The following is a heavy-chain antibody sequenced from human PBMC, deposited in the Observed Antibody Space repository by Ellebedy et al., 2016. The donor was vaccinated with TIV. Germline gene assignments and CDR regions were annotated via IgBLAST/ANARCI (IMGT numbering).Heavy chain of an antibody. CDR1: GYTFTNYA. V-gene: IGHV1-46*01. CDR2: INPSGGST. Sequence: AASVKVSCKASGYTFTNYAMHWVRQAPGQGLEWMGIINPSGGSTTYAQKFQGRVTMARDTSTSTVYMELSSLRSEDTAVYYCARTSIAEHFDYWGQGTLVTVSS. CDR3: ARTSIAEHFDY. D-gene: IGHD6-6*01. J-gene: IGHJ4*02.